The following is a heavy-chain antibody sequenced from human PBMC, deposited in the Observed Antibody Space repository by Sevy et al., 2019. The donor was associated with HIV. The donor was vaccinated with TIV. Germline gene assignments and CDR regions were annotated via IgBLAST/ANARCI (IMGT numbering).Heavy chain of an antibody. J-gene: IGHJ6*03. CDR1: GFTFGDFT. Sequence: GGSLRLSCTASGFTFGDFTMSWVRQAPGKGLEWVGFIRSKTYSGTAEYAAYVKGRFTISKDDSKSVAYLQMNSLKTDDTAVYYCTSPTSSTYYYYYMDVWGKGTTVTVSS. V-gene: IGHV3-49*04. D-gene: IGHD2-2*01. CDR2: IRSKTYSGTA. CDR3: TSPTSSTYYYYYMDV.